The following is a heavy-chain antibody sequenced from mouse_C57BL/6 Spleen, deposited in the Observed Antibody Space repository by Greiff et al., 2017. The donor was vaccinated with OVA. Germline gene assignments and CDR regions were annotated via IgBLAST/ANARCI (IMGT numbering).Heavy chain of an antibody. J-gene: IGHJ1*03. Sequence: QVQLQHPGAELVRPGTSVKLSCKASGYTFTSYWMHWVKQRPGQGLEWIGVIDPSDIYTNYNQNFKGKATLTVDTSSSTAYMQLSSLTSEDSAVYYCAKGGRLNWYFDVWGTGTTVTVSS. CDR2: IDPSDIYT. V-gene: IGHV1-59*01. CDR3: AKGGRLNWYFDV. D-gene: IGHD1-1*01. CDR1: GYTFTSYW.